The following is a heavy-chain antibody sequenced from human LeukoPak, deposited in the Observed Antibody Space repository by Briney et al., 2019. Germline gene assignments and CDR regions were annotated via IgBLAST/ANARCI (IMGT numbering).Heavy chain of an antibody. D-gene: IGHD3-9*01. CDR2: IYTSGST. J-gene: IGHJ6*03. CDR1: GGSISSGSYY. CDR3: AREGNFASYDLLTGIMDV. V-gene: IGHV4-61*02. Sequence: SQTLSLTCTVSGGSISSGSYYWSWIRQPAGKGLEWIGRIYTSGSTNYNPSLKSRVTMSVDTSKNQFSLKMSSVTAADTAVYYCAREGNFASYDLLTGIMDVWGKGTTVTISS.